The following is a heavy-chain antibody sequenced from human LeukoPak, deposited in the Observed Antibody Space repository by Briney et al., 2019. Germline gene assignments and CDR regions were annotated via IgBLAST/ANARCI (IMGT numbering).Heavy chain of an antibody. Sequence: GGSLRLSCAATGFTFSNYATSWVRQAPGKGLECVSTISGSDGSTYYADSVKGRFTISRDTSKNTLYLQMNSLRSEDTAVYYCARGGNEYYYYGMDVWGQGTTVTVSS. D-gene: IGHD1-14*01. CDR1: GFTFSNYA. J-gene: IGHJ6*02. V-gene: IGHV3-23*01. CDR2: ISGSDGST. CDR3: ARGGNEYYYYGMDV.